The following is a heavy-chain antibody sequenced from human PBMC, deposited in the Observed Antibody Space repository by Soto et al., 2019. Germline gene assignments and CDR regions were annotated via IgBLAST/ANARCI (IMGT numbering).Heavy chain of an antibody. V-gene: IGHV1-46*03. CDR2: INPSGGST. J-gene: IGHJ4*02. Sequence: QVQLVQSRAEVKKPGASVKASCNASGYTFTSNYMHWVRQAPGQGLEWMGIINPSGGSTSYAQKFQGRDTLTRDTSTSTVYMELSSLRSEDMAVYYCARALSGGSWTVWGQGTLVTVSS. CDR3: ARALSGGSWTV. CDR1: GYTFTSNY. D-gene: IGHD2-15*01.